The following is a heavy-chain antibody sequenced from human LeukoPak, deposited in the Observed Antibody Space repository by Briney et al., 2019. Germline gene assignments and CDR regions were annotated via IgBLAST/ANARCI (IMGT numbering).Heavy chain of an antibody. J-gene: IGHJ3*02. CDR1: GGSISSYY. CDR2: IYYSGST. CDR3: ARGSGPDAFDI. Sequence: SETLSLICTVSGGSISSYYWSWIRQPPGKGLEWIAYIYYSGSTNYNPSLKSRVTISVDTSKNQFSLKLSSVTAADTAVYYCARGSGPDAFDIWGQGTMVTVSS. D-gene: IGHD6-19*01. V-gene: IGHV4-59*01.